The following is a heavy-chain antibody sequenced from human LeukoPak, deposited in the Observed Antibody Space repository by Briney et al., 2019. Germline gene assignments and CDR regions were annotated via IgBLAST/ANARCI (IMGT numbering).Heavy chain of an antibody. J-gene: IGHJ3*02. V-gene: IGHV4-39*07. CDR3: ARGGSRWGINMIVVVLKAFDI. CDR2: INHSGST. Sequence: SETLSLTCTVSGDSISSSRSYWGWIRQPPGKGLEWIGEINHSGSTNYNPSLKSRVTISVDTSKNQFSLKLSSVTAADTAVYYCARGGSRWGINMIVVVLKAFDIWGQGTMVTVSS. CDR1: GDSISSSRSY. D-gene: IGHD3-22*01.